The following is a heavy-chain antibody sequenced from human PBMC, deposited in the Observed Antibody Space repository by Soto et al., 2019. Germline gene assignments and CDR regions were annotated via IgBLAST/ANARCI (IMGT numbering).Heavy chain of an antibody. D-gene: IGHD2-15*01. J-gene: IGHJ4*02. Sequence: QVQLVQSGAEVKKPGASVKVSCKASGYTFTSFYMHWVRQAPGQGLEWMGIINPSGGSTSYAQKLQGRVTTPRHLTMGTAYRALRSLECEDTAVYYCARDKRRALGYCGGGSCYGGVACWGQGTLVTVSA. V-gene: IGHV1-46*04. CDR1: GYTFTSFY. CDR3: ARDKRRALGYCGGGSCYGGVAC. CDR2: INPSGGST.